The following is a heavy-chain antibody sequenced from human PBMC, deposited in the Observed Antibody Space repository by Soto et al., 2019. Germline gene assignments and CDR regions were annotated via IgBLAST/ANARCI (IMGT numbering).Heavy chain of an antibody. V-gene: IGHV3-30*18. CDR1: GFTFSSYG. D-gene: IGHD6-13*01. CDR2: ISYDGSNK. J-gene: IGHJ6*02. CDR3: AKIRQQLVHYYYYGMDV. Sequence: GGSLRLSCAASGFTFSSYGMHWVRQAPGKGLEWVAVISYDGSNKYYADSVKGRFTISRDNSKNTLYLQMNSLRAEDMAVYYCAKIRQQLVHYYYYGMDVWGQGTTVTVSS.